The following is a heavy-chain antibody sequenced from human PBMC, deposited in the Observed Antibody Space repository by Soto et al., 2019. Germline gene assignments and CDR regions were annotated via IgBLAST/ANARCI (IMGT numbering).Heavy chain of an antibody. D-gene: IGHD4-17*01. Sequence: GGSLRLSCAASGFTFSSYSMNWVRQAPGKGLEWVSSISSSSSYIYYADSVKGRFTISRDNAKNSLYLQMNSLRAEDTAVYYCARDLSYGDYVFDYWGQGTLVTVSS. V-gene: IGHV3-21*01. CDR2: ISSSSSYI. CDR1: GFTFSSYS. CDR3: ARDLSYGDYVFDY. J-gene: IGHJ4*02.